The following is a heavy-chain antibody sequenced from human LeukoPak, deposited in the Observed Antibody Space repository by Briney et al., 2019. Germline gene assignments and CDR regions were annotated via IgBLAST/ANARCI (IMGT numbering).Heavy chain of an antibody. Sequence: PSETLSLTCAVSGGSFSGYYWSWIRQPPGKGLEWIGEINHSGSTNYNPSLKSRVTISVDTSKNQFSLKLSSVTAADTAVYYCARYGYSYAYFDYWGQGTLVTVSS. D-gene: IGHD5-18*01. J-gene: IGHJ4*02. V-gene: IGHV4-34*01. CDR2: INHSGST. CDR1: GGSFSGYY. CDR3: ARYGYSYAYFDY.